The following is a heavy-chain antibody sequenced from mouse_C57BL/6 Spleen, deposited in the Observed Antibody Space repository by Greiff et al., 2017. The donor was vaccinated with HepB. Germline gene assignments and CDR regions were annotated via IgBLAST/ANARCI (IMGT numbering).Heavy chain of an antibody. D-gene: IGHD2-1*01. CDR2: IYPGDGDP. V-gene: IGHV1-80*01. J-gene: IGHJ4*01. CDR3: ARKGNYDYYAMDY. Sequence: VQLQQSGAELVKPGASVKISCKASGYAFSSYWMNWVKQRPGKGLEWIGQIYPGDGDPNYNGKFKGKATLTADKSSSTAYMQLSSLTSEDCAVYFCARKGNYDYYAMDYWGQGTSVTVSS. CDR1: GYAFSSYW.